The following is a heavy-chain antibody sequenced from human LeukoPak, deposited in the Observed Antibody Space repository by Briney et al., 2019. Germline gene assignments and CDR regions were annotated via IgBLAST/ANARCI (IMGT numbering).Heavy chain of an antibody. Sequence: GGSLRLSCAGSGFTLSSHSMNWVRQAPGKGLEWVSSISSSNSYIYYADSVKGRFTISRDNAKNSLYLQMNSLRPEDTAVYYCAKGRMVREPFDYWGQGSLVTVSS. V-gene: IGHV3-21*01. CDR2: ISSSNSYI. J-gene: IGHJ4*02. CDR1: GFTLSSHS. D-gene: IGHD3-10*01. CDR3: AKGRMVREPFDY.